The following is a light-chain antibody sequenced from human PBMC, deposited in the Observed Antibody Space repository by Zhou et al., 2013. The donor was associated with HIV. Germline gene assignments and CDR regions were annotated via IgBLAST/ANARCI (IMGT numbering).Light chain of an antibody. Sequence: DIVMTQSPDSLAVSLGERATINCKSSQSLLYSSNNKNYLTWYQQKPGQPPKLLIYWASTRESGVPDRFSGSGSGTDFTLTISSLQAEDVAVYYCQQYYGPPLTFGGGTQVEIK. J-gene: IGKJ4*01. CDR2: WAS. V-gene: IGKV4-1*01. CDR3: QQYYGPPLT. CDR1: QSLLYSSNNKNY.